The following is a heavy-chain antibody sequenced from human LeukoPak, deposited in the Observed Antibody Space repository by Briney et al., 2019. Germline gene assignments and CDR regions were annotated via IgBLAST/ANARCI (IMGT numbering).Heavy chain of an antibody. CDR2: IHYSGST. CDR3: ARDIPYCSSTSCYGDAFDI. Sequence: SETLSLTCTVSGGSISSSSYYWGWIRQPPGKGLEWIGSIHYSGSTYYNPSLKSRVTISVDTSKNQFSLKLSSVTAADTAVYYCARDIPYCSSTSCYGDAFDIWGQGTMVTVSS. V-gene: IGHV4-39*07. J-gene: IGHJ3*02. D-gene: IGHD2-2*01. CDR1: GGSISSSSYY.